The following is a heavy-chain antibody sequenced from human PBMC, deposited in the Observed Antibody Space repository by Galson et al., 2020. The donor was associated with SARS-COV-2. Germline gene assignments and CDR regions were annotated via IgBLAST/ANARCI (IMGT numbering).Heavy chain of an antibody. V-gene: IGHV3-33*01. J-gene: IGHJ6*02. CDR1: GFTFSSYG. Sequence: GGSLRLSCAASGFTFSSYGMHWVRLAPGKGLEWVAVIWYDGSNKYYADSVKGRFTISRDNSKNTLYLQMNSLRAEDTAVYYCARGGALIWFGELSGGMDVWGQGTTVTVSS. CDR2: IWYDGSNK. CDR3: ARGGALIWFGELSGGMDV. D-gene: IGHD3-10*01.